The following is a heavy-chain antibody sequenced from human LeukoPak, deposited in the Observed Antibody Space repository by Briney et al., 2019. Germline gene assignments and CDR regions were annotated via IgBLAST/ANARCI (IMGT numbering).Heavy chain of an antibody. D-gene: IGHD2-2*01. V-gene: IGHV1-2*02. CDR2: INPNSGGT. CDR3: ARIDHLQLSYAY. Sequence: ASVKVSCKASGYTFTGYFMHCVRQAPGQGLGWMGWINPNSGGTNYAQKFQDRVTMTRDTSITTAYMELSRLTSDDTAVYNCARIDHLQLSYAYWGQGTLVTVSS. J-gene: IGHJ4*02. CDR1: GYTFTGYF.